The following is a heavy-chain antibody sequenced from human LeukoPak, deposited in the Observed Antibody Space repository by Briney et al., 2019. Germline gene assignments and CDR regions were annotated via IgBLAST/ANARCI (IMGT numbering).Heavy chain of an antibody. Sequence: GGSLRLSCAASGFTFSSYAMSWVRQAPGKGLEWVSAISGSGGSTYYTDSVKGRITISRDNSKNTLYLQMNSLRAEDTAVYYCAKQRDYYDSSGYYHDAFDIWGQGTMVTVSS. CDR1: GFTFSSYA. CDR3: AKQRDYYDSSGYYHDAFDI. J-gene: IGHJ3*02. D-gene: IGHD3-22*01. CDR2: ISGSGGST. V-gene: IGHV3-23*01.